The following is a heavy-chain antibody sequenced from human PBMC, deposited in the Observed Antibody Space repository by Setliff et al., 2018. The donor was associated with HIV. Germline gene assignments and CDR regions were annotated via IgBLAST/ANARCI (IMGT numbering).Heavy chain of an antibody. Sequence: LSLTCTVSGGSISSGSYYRNWIRQPAGKGLEWIGRIYTSGSTNYNPSLKSRVTISVDTSKNQFSLKLSSVTAADTAVYYCAREDYYYYGMDVWGQGTTVTVSS. CDR3: AREDYYYYGMDV. V-gene: IGHV4-61*02. CDR2: IYTSGST. CDR1: GGSISSGSYY. J-gene: IGHJ6*02.